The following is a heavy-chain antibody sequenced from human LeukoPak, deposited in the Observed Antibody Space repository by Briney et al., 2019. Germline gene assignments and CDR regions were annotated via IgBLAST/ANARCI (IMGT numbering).Heavy chain of an antibody. V-gene: IGHV1-3*01. D-gene: IGHD4-17*01. J-gene: IGHJ4*02. CDR2: INAGNGNT. CDR3: ARDFYDYGDYGIDY. CDR1: GYTLSGYY. Sequence: ASVKVSCKASGYTLSGYYMHWVRQAPGQRLEWMGWINAGNGNTKYSQKFQGRVTITRDTSASTAYMELSSLRSEDTAVYYCARDFYDYGDYGIDYWGQGTLVTVSS.